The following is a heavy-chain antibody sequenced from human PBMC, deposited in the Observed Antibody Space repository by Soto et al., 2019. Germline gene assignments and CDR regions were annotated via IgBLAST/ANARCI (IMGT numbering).Heavy chain of an antibody. CDR2: ISYDGSNK. V-gene: IGHV3-30-3*01. J-gene: IGHJ4*02. D-gene: IGHD2-15*01. CDR1: GFTFSSYA. CDR3: ARDRGDIVVVVAATGDPLDY. Sequence: QVQLVESGGGVVQPGRSLRLSCAASGFTFSSYAMHWVRQAPGKGLEWVAVISYDGSNKYYADSVKGRFTISRDNSKNTLYLQMNSLRAEDTAVYYCARDRGDIVVVVAATGDPLDYWGQGTLVTVSS.